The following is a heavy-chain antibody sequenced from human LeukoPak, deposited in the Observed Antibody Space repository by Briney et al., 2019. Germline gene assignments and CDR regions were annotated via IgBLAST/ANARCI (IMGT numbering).Heavy chain of an antibody. V-gene: IGHV4-38-2*02. J-gene: IGHJ6*04. CDR1: GYSISSGYY. D-gene: IGHD4-11*01. CDR2: IYHSGST. Sequence: SETLSLTCTVSGYSISSGYYWGWLRQPPGRGLEWIGTIYHSGSTYYNPSLKSRVTISVDTSKNQFSLKLSSVTAADTAVYYCARDDYTPGVWGKGTTVTVSS. CDR3: ARDDYTPGV.